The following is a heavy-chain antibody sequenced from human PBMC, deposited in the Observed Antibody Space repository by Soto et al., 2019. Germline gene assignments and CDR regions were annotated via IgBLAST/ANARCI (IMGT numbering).Heavy chain of an antibody. Sequence: GGSLRLSCAASGFTFSNAWMNWVRQAPGKGLEWVGRIKSKTDGGTTDYAAPVKGRFTISRDDSKNTLYLQMNSLKTEDTAVYYCTRVVMYYYYYGMDVWGQGTTVTVSS. CDR3: TRVVMYYYYYGMDV. CDR2: IKSKTDGGTT. D-gene: IGHD3-22*01. CDR1: GFTFSNAW. V-gene: IGHV3-15*07. J-gene: IGHJ6*02.